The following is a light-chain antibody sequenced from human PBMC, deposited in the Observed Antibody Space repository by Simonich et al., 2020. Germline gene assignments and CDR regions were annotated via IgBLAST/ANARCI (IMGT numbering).Light chain of an antibody. CDR1: SSDVGGYNY. J-gene: IGLJ3*02. V-gene: IGLV2-14*01. Sequence: QSALTQPASVSGSPGQSITISCTGTSSDVGGYNYVSWYQQHPGKAPKLMIYDLSKRPSGVSKRFAGAKAGNTASLTISGLQAEDEADYYCSSYTSSSTWVFGGGTKLTVL. CDR3: SSYTSSSTWV. CDR2: DLS.